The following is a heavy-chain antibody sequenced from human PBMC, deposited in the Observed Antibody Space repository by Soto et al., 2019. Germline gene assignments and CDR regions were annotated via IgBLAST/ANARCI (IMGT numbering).Heavy chain of an antibody. Sequence: EVQLLETGGGLIQPGGSLRLSCLASGFTVTSNYMIWVRQPPGKGLEWVSGISWNSGSIGYADSVKGRFTISRDNAKNSLYLQMNSLRAEDTALYYCAKGVAAAAYYFDYWGQGTLVTVSS. D-gene: IGHD6-13*01. CDR1: GFTVTSNY. CDR2: ISWNSGSI. V-gene: IGHV3-9*01. J-gene: IGHJ4*02. CDR3: AKGVAAAAYYFDY.